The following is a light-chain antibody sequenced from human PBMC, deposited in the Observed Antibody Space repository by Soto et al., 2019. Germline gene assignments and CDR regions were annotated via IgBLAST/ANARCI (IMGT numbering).Light chain of an antibody. CDR3: QQYDSSST. Sequence: DIQMTQSPSTLSASVGDTVTITCRASQTISTWLAWYQQKPGKSPKVLISSASSLESGDQSRFSGSGSGTEFTLTISGLQPDDFATYYCQQYDSSSTFGQGTKLDIK. J-gene: IGKJ2*01. CDR1: QTISTW. CDR2: SAS. V-gene: IGKV1-5*01.